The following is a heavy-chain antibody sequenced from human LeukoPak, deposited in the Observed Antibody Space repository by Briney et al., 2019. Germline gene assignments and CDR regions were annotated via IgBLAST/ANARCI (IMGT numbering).Heavy chain of an antibody. CDR2: ISGSGVSP. Sequence: GPSPRLSREASGFTFSNYAMGWVRHTPGEGLGCVSAISGSGVSPYYADSVKGRFTNSENNPKNTPYLQISSPGAEDTALYSCGRVTMHLWSEDCWGQGTLVIVSS. CDR1: GFTFSNYA. V-gene: IGHV3-23*01. J-gene: IGHJ4*02. D-gene: IGHD3-3*02. CDR3: GRVTMHLWSEDC.